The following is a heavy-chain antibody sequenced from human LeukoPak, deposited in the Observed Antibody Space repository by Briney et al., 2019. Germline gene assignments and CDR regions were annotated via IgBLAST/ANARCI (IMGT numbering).Heavy chain of an antibody. CDR3: ARDPGLYSNGWEYYFDS. J-gene: IGHJ4*02. D-gene: IGHD6-19*01. V-gene: IGHV3-11*01. Sequence: GGSLRLSCAASGFTFRDYYMSWIRQAPGKRPEWVAYMTGSGHRIYYADSVKGRFTISRDNTQNSLYLQMNSLRAEDTAVYYCARDPGLYSNGWEYYFDSWGQGTLVTVSS. CDR2: MTGSGHRI. CDR1: GFTFRDYY.